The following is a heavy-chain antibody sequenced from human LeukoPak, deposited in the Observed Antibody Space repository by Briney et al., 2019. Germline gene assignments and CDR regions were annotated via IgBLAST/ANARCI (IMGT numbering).Heavy chain of an antibody. CDR1: GYSFTSYW. D-gene: IGHD6-6*01. CDR3: ARHPVAARDPYNWFDP. Sequence: GESLKISCKGSGYSFTSYWIGWVRQMPGKGLEWMGIIYPGDSDTRYSPSFQGQVTISADKSISTAYLQWSSLKASDSAMYYCARHPVAARDPYNWFDPWGQGTLVTVSS. CDR2: IYPGDSDT. V-gene: IGHV5-51*01. J-gene: IGHJ5*02.